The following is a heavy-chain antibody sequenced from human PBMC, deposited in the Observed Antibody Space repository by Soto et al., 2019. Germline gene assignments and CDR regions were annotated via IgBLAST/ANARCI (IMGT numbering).Heavy chain of an antibody. Sequence: GGSLRLSCAASGFTYSTYTMHWVRQAPGKGLEWVAVISYDGNNKFYADSVKGRFTISRDNAKNSLYLQMNSLRVEDTAVYYCARTIAAAGGRRYFDLWGRGTLVTVSS. CDR2: ISYDGNNK. V-gene: IGHV3-30-3*01. D-gene: IGHD6-13*01. CDR1: GFTYSTYT. CDR3: ARTIAAAGGRRYFDL. J-gene: IGHJ2*01.